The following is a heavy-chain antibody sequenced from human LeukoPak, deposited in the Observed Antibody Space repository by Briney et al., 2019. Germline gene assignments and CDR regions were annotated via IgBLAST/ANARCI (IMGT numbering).Heavy chain of an antibody. Sequence: SETLSLTCTVSGGSISSGGYYWSWIRQHPGKGLEWIGYIYYSGSTYYNPSLKSRVTISVGTSKNQFSLKLSSVTAADTAVYYCARSPSSYGEGAFDIWGQGTMVTVSS. V-gene: IGHV4-31*03. CDR1: GGSISSGGYY. CDR3: ARSPSSYGEGAFDI. CDR2: IYYSGST. D-gene: IGHD4-17*01. J-gene: IGHJ3*02.